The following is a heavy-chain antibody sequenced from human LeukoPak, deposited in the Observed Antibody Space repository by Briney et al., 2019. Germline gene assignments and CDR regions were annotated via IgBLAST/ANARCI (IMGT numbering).Heavy chain of an antibody. CDR3: AKDWSIFGARDWFDP. Sequence: SETLSLTCTVSGGSISSGSYYWSWIRQPAGKGLEWIGRIHTRGSTNYNPSLKSRVTISIDMSKNQFSLKLSSVTAADTAVYYCAKDWSIFGARDWFDPWGQGTLVTVSS. V-gene: IGHV4-61*02. CDR2: IHTRGST. J-gene: IGHJ5*02. CDR1: GGSISSGSYY. D-gene: IGHD3-3*01.